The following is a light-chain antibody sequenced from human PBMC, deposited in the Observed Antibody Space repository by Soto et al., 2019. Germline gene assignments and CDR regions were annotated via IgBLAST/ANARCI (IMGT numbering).Light chain of an antibody. V-gene: IGKV1-5*01. CDR1: QSISSW. CDR3: QQYNSYSWT. J-gene: IGKJ1*01. Sequence: DIQMTQSPSTLSASVGDRVTITCRASQSISSWLAWYQHKPGKAPKLLIYDASSLESGVPSRFSGSGSGTEFTLTISSLQPDDFATDYCQQYNSYSWTFGQGTKVEIK. CDR2: DAS.